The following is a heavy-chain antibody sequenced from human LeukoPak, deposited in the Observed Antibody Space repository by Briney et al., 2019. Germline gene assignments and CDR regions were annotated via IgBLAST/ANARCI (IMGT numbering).Heavy chain of an antibody. CDR2: VYYSGST. CDR1: GGFFRGHY. J-gene: IGHJ4*02. Sequence: SETLSLTCTGSGGFFRGHYWTWLRQPPGKRLEWIGYVYYSGSTNYSPSLSSRLTMSIDTSKNQFSLTLSSVTAADTAVYYCAKIRDGVKWPWGQEILVTVSS. CDR3: AKIRDGVKWP. V-gene: IGHV4-59*11. D-gene: IGHD5-12*01.